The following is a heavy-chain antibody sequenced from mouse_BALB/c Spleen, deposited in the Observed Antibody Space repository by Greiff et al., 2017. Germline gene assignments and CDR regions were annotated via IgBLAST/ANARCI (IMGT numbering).Heavy chain of an antibody. Sequence: QVQLKESGAELAKPGASVKMSCKASGYTFTSYWMHWVKQRPGQGLEWIGYINPSTGYTEYNQKFKDKATLTADKSSSTAYMQLSSLTSEDSAVYYCARGGSSHYYAMDYWGQGTSVTVSS. CDR2: INPSTGYT. V-gene: IGHV1-7*01. CDR3: ARGGSSHYYAMDY. D-gene: IGHD1-1*01. J-gene: IGHJ4*01. CDR1: GYTFTSYW.